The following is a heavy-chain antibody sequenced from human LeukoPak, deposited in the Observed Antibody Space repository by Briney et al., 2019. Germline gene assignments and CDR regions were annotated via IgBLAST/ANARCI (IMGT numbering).Heavy chain of an antibody. D-gene: IGHD3-16*02. CDR3: ARGFGQRGGTFGGVIVYY. CDR2: ISSSSSYI. V-gene: IGHV3-21*04. CDR1: GFTFSSYS. Sequence: GGSLRLSCAASGFTFSSYSMNWVRQAPGKGLEWVSSISSSSSYIYYADSVKGRFTISRDNAKNSLYLQMNSLRSEDTAVYYCARGFGQRGGTFGGVIVYYWGQGTLITVSS. J-gene: IGHJ4*02.